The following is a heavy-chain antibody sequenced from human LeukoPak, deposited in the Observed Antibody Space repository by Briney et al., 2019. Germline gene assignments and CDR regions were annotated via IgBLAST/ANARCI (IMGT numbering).Heavy chain of an antibody. D-gene: IGHD5-18*01. Sequence: ASVKVSCKASGYTFTYYGINWVRLAPGQGLEWMGWVSGYNGNTRYAQNFQGRLTLTTDTSTNIAYMELMRLRSDGTAVYYCAREVDSAMVNAFDFWGQGTLVTVSS. CDR2: VSGYNGNT. CDR3: AREVDSAMVNAFDF. V-gene: IGHV1-18*01. J-gene: IGHJ3*01. CDR1: GYTFTYYG.